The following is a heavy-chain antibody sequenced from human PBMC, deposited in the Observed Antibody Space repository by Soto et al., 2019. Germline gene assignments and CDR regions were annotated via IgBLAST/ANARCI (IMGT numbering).Heavy chain of an antibody. J-gene: IGHJ4*02. CDR3: ARAKWELLDY. CDR2: IYYSGST. D-gene: IGHD1-26*01. V-gene: IGHV4-59*01. Sequence: KPSETLSLTCTVSGGSISSYYWSWVRQPPGKGLEWIGYIYYSGSTNYNPSLKSRVTISVDTSKNQFSLKLSSVTAADTAVYYCARAKWELLDYWGQGTLVTVSS. CDR1: GGSISSYY.